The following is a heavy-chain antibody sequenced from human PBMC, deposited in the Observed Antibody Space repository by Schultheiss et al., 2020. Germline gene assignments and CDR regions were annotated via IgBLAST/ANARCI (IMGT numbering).Heavy chain of an antibody. CDR1: GVSISNYY. D-gene: IGHD6-19*01. J-gene: IGHJ6*02. CDR3: ARGSGQQWLVSYYYYGMDV. CDR2: LYYSGST. V-gene: IGHV4-59*01. Sequence: SETLSLTCTVSGVSISNYYWSWIRQPPGKGLEWIGYLYYSGSTNYNPSLRSRVTISVDTSKNQFSLKLRSVTAADTAVYYCARGSGQQWLVSYYYYGMDVWGQGTTVTVSS.